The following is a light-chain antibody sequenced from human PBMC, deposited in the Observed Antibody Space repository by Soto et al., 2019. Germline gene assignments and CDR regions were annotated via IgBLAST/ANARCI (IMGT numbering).Light chain of an antibody. CDR1: SSNIGAGYD. CDR2: GNT. CDR3: QSFDRSLTAWV. Sequence: QSVLTQPPSVSGAPGQRVTISCTGSSSNIGAGYDVRWYQQLPGTAPTLLISGNTDRPSGVPDRFSGSKSGTSASLAITGLQTEDEADYYCQSFDRSLTAWVFGGGTKLTVL. J-gene: IGLJ3*02. V-gene: IGLV1-40*01.